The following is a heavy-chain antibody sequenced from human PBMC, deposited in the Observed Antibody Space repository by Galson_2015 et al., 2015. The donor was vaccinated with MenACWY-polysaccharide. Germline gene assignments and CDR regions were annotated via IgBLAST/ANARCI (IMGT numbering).Heavy chain of an antibody. V-gene: IGHV3-48*02. CDR3: ARVLKGLGGATAYY. D-gene: IGHD1-26*01. Sequence: SLRLSCAASGFTFSSYSMNWVRQAPGKGLEWVSYISSGGTIYYADSVKGRFTISRDNAKNSLYLQMNSLRDDDTAVYYCARVLKGLGGATAYYLGQGTLLTVSS. CDR2: ISSGGTI. CDR1: GFTFSSYS. J-gene: IGHJ4*02.